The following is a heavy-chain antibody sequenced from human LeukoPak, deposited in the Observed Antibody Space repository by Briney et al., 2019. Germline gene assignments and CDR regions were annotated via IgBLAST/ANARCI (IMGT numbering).Heavy chain of an antibody. Sequence: GGSLRLSCAASGFTSSSYWMHWVRQPPGKGLEWVSGISWNSGSIDYADSVKGRFTISRDNAKNSLYLQMNSLRVEDTAFYYCAKDNRRHYTSGPNPDSLHWGQGALVTVSS. D-gene: IGHD6-19*01. CDR1: GFTSSSYW. J-gene: IGHJ4*02. V-gene: IGHV3-9*02. CDR3: AKDNRRHYTSGPNPDSLH. CDR2: ISWNSGSI.